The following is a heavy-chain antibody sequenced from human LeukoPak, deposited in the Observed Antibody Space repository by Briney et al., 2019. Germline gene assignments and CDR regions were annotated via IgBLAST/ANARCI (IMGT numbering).Heavy chain of an antibody. CDR2: IIPIFGTA. V-gene: IGHV1-69*01. CDR1: GGTFSSYA. J-gene: IGHJ3*02. Sequence: GSSVKVSCKASGGTFSSYAISWVRQAPGQGFEWMGGIIPIFGTANYAQKFQGRVTITADESTSTAYMELSSLRSEDTAVYYCAREGGATVTNLGAFDIWGQGTMVTVSS. D-gene: IGHD4-17*01. CDR3: AREGGATVTNLGAFDI.